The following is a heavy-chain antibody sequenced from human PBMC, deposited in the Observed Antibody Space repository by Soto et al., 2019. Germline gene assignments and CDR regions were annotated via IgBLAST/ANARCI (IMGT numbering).Heavy chain of an antibody. J-gene: IGHJ6*02. Sequence: EVQLVESGGGLVQPGRSLRLSCAASGFTFDDYAMHWVRQAPGKGLEWVSGISWNSGSIGYADSVKGRFTISRDNAKNSLYLQMNSLRAEDTALYYCAKSPYSNYAYGMDVWGQGTTFTVSS. CDR3: AKSPYSNYAYGMDV. D-gene: IGHD4-4*01. CDR2: ISWNSGSI. V-gene: IGHV3-9*01. CDR1: GFTFDDYA.